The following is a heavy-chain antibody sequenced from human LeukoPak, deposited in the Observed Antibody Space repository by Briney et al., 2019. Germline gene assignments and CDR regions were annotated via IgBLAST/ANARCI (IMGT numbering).Heavy chain of an antibody. V-gene: IGHV4-34*01. D-gene: IGHD3-10*01. CDR2: INHSGST. Sequence: SETLSLTCAVYGGSFSGYYWSWIRQPPGKGLEWIGEINHSGSTNYNPSLKSRVTISVDTSKNQFSLKLSSVTAADTAVYYCARGTVRMVRRESTIDYWGQGTLVNVSS. J-gene: IGHJ4*02. CDR1: GGSFSGYY. CDR3: ARGTVRMVRRESTIDY.